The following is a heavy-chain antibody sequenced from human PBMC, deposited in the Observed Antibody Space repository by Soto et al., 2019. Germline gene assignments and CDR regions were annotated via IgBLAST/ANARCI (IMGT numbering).Heavy chain of an antibody. D-gene: IGHD2-2*01. V-gene: IGHV4-4*02. CDR3: ASYLLVPALRYGFDP. CDR1: GDSITSSAW. CDR2: IHLGGTT. J-gene: IGHJ5*02. Sequence: PSETLSLTCAVSGDSITSSAWWSCVRQPPGKGLEWIGEIHLGGTTNYNPSLKSRVTISVDKSKNQFSLILNSVTAADTAVYYCASYLLVPALRYGFDPWGQGTLVTVSS.